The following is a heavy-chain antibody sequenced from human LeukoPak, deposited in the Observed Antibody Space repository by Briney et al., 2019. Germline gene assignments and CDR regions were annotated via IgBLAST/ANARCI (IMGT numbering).Heavy chain of an antibody. D-gene: IGHD3-10*01. CDR3: ARGRRRYNWFDP. CDR1: GGSISSGSYY. J-gene: IGHJ5*02. Sequence: SETLSLTCTVSGGSISSGSYYWSWIRQPAGTGLEWIGRIYTSGSTNYNPSLKSRVTISVGTSKNQFSLKLSSVTAADTAVYYCARGRRRYNWFDPWGQGTLVTVSS. CDR2: IYTSGST. V-gene: IGHV4-61*02.